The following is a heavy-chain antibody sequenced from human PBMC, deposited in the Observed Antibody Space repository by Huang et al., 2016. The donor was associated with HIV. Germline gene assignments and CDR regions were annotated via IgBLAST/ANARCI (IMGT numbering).Heavy chain of an antibody. Sequence: QVQLVQSGAEVKNPGASVRVSCKASGDTFTDSNIQWVRQAPGQGLEWMGWINPKRGGTIYAQRVQGRVTMTRDTTISTVHMDLRRIQSDDTAVYFCARDWSFGSSTSPADWGQGTLVTVSS. CDR3: ARDWSFGSSTSPAD. CDR2: INPKRGGT. D-gene: IGHD6-6*01. CDR1: GDTFTDSN. V-gene: IGHV1-2*02. J-gene: IGHJ4*02.